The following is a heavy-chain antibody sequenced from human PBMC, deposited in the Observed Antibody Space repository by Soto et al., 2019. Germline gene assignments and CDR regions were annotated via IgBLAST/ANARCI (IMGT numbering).Heavy chain of an antibody. CDR2: IGGSGGST. Sequence: GGSLRLSCAASGFTFSSYAMSWVRQAPGKGLEWVSAIGGSGGSTYYADSVKGRFTISRDNSKNTLYLQMNSLRAEDTAVYYCAKVKDCSGGSCYVPWYYYYGMDVWGQGTTVTVSS. CDR1: GFTFSSYA. J-gene: IGHJ6*02. V-gene: IGHV3-23*01. D-gene: IGHD2-15*01. CDR3: AKVKDCSGGSCYVPWYYYYGMDV.